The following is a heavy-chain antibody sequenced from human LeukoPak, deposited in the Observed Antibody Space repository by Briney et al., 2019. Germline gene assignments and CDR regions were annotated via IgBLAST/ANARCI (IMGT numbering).Heavy chain of an antibody. CDR3: ARDGSIAAEQVRNWFDP. Sequence: GGSLRLSCAASGFTFSDYNMRWIRQAPGKGLEWVSSISRSGSTKYYADSVKGRFTISRDNAKNSLYLQMNSLRAEDTAVYYCARDGSIAAEQVRNWFDPWGQGTLVTVSS. J-gene: IGHJ5*02. V-gene: IGHV3-11*04. CDR2: ISRSGSTK. CDR1: GFTFSDYN. D-gene: IGHD6-13*01.